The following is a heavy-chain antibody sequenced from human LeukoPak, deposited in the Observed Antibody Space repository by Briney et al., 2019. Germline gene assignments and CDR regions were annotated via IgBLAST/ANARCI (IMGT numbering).Heavy chain of an antibody. CDR2: IYHSGST. Sequence: PSETLSLTCTVSGYSISSGYYWGWIRQPPGKGLEWIGSIYHSGSTYYNPSLKSRVTISVDTSKNQFSLKLSSVTAADTAVYYCARSNPTYYYGSGSYSWHYYGMDVWGQGTTVTVSS. D-gene: IGHD3-10*01. CDR1: GYSISSGYY. V-gene: IGHV4-38-2*02. J-gene: IGHJ6*02. CDR3: ARSNPTYYYGSGSYSWHYYGMDV.